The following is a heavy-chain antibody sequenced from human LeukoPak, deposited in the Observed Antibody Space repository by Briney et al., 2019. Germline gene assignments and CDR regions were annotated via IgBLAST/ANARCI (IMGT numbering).Heavy chain of an antibody. J-gene: IGHJ4*02. D-gene: IGHD2-15*01. Sequence: SVKVSCKASGGTFSSYAISWVRQAPGQGLEWMGGIIPIFGTANYAQKFQGRVTITTDESTSTAYMELSSLRAEDTAVYYCAKDWSGCSGGSCYFGYFDYWGQGTLVTVSS. V-gene: IGHV1-69*05. CDR2: IIPIFGTA. CDR1: GGTFSSYA. CDR3: AKDWSGCSGGSCYFGYFDY.